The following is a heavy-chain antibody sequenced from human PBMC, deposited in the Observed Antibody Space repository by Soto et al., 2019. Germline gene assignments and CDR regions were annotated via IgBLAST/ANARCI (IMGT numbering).Heavy chain of an antibody. CDR2: INPNSGGT. Sequence: ASVKVSCKASGYTFTGYYMHWVRQAPGQGLEWMGWINPNSGGTNYAQKFQGWVTMTRDTSISTAYMELSRLRSDDTAVYYCARVFEDCSGGSCYYDYYYGMDVWGQGTTVTVS. D-gene: IGHD2-15*01. CDR1: GYTFTGYY. CDR3: ARVFEDCSGGSCYYDYYYGMDV. V-gene: IGHV1-2*04. J-gene: IGHJ6*02.